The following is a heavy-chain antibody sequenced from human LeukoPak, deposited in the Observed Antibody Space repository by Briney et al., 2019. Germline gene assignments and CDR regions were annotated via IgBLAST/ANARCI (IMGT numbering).Heavy chain of an antibody. CDR2: LYRGGTS. J-gene: IGHJ4*02. Sequence: GGSLRLSCAASGFTVSTNYMSWVRQAPGKGLEWVSVLYRGGTSYYTDSVKGRFTLSRDMPKNTLYLQMNSLRAEDTAVYYCAREGIVATLDYWGQGTLVTVSS. CDR3: AREGIVATLDY. V-gene: IGHV3-53*01. D-gene: IGHD5-12*01. CDR1: GFTVSTNY.